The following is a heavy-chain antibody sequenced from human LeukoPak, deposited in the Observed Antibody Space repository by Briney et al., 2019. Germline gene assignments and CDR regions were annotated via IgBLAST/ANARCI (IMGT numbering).Heavy chain of an antibody. Sequence: GGSLRLSCAASGFTFSNAWMSWVRQAPGKGLECVSMIYSGGTTSYADSVKGRFIISRDNSKNTLYLQMNSLRAEDTAVYYCASPAGTRGYWGQGILVTVSS. J-gene: IGHJ4*02. D-gene: IGHD6-19*01. V-gene: IGHV3-66*01. CDR3: ASPAGTRGY. CDR2: IYSGGTT. CDR1: GFTFSNAW.